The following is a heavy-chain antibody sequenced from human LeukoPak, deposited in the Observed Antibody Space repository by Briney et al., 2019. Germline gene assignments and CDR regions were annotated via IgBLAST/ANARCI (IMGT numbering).Heavy chain of an antibody. D-gene: IGHD3-10*01. CDR1: GFTFSSYE. CDR3: ARVVRGVFYNAFDI. Sequence: PGGSLRLSCAASGFTFSSYEMSWVRQAPGKGLEWVSYISSSGSTKHYADSVKGRFTMSRDNAKNSLYLQMNSLRAEDTAVYYCARVVRGVFYNAFDIWGQGTTVTISS. V-gene: IGHV3-48*03. J-gene: IGHJ3*02. CDR2: ISSSGSTK.